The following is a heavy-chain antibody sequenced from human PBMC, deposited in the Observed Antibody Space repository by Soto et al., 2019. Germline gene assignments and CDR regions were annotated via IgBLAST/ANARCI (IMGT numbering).Heavy chain of an antibody. CDR3: VHCLNCRKGTD. Sequence: QLQLQESGPGLVKPSETLSLSCTVSGASISNNNDNWGWIRQPPGKGLEWIVSISYSGSTDYSPCLKGRVTISVDTYINHTSLTLTPVTAAHTDVFYCVHCLNCRKGTDWGQATQVTDSS. D-gene: IGHD1-1*01. J-gene: IGHJ4*02. CDR2: ISYSGST. V-gene: IGHV4-39*01. CDR1: GASISNNNDN.